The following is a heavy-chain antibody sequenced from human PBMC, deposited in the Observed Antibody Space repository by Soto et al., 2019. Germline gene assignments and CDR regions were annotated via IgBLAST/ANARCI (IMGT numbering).Heavy chain of an antibody. D-gene: IGHD5-12*01. CDR3: ARDLVPGYTGYSDY. V-gene: IGHV1-18*01. J-gene: IGHJ4*02. CDR1: GYTFSNYG. CDR2: ISAYNGNT. Sequence: QVQLVQSGAEAKKPGASVKVSCKTSGYTFSNYGINWVRQAPGQGLEWMGWISAYNGNTNFAQKLQGRVSLTTDTSTTTAYMELRSLTSDDTAVYCCARDLVPGYTGYSDYWGQGTLVTVSS.